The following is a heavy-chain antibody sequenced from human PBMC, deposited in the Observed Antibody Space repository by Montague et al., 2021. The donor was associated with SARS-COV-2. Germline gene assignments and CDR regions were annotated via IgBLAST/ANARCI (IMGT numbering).Heavy chain of an antibody. Sequence: SETLSLTCTVSGGSISSYYWSWIRQPAEKGLEWIGRIYTSGSTNXNPSLKSRVTMSVDTSKNQFPLKLSSVTAADTAVYYCAREGGITIFGVVIGSPYYYYMDVWGKGTTVTVSS. CDR3: AREGGITIFGVVIGSPYYYYMDV. J-gene: IGHJ6*03. CDR1: GGSISSYY. V-gene: IGHV4-4*07. D-gene: IGHD3-3*01. CDR2: IYTSGST.